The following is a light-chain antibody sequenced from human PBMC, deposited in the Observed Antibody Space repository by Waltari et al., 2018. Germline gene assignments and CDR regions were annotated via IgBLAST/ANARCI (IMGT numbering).Light chain of an antibody. Sequence: QLALTQSPSASASLGASVKLTCTLSSGHIDYSIAWHQQQPEKGPRYLMKLDSDGSHTMGDGIPHRFSGSSSGAERYLTISSLQYEDEADYYCQTWGTGFVVFGGGTKLTVL. CDR1: SGHIDYS. CDR3: QTWGTGFVV. CDR2: LDSDGSH. V-gene: IGLV4-69*01. J-gene: IGLJ2*01.